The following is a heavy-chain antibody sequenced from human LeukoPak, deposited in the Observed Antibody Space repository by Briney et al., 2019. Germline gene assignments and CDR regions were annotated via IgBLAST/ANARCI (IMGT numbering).Heavy chain of an antibody. Sequence: GGSLRLSCTASGFTFSSYGMHWVRQAPGKGLEYVSAISSNGGSTYYANSVKGRFTISRDNSKNTLYLQMGSLRAEDTAVYYCARDPLTFGGVIANPNFDYWGQGTLVTVSS. J-gene: IGHJ4*02. CDR1: GFTFSSYG. D-gene: IGHD3-16*02. V-gene: IGHV3-64*01. CDR2: ISSNGGST. CDR3: ARDPLTFGGVIANPNFDY.